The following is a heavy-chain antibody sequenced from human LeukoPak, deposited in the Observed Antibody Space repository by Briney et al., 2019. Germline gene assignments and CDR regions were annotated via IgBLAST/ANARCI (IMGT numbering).Heavy chain of an antibody. CDR3: ARAPSSSWYNWFDP. V-gene: IGHV3-21*01. CDR1: GFTFSSDS. D-gene: IGHD6-13*01. J-gene: IGHJ5*02. CDR2: ISSSSSDI. Sequence: PGGSLRLSCAASGFTFSSDSMNWVRQAPGKGLEWVSSISSSSSDIYYADSVKGGFTISRDNAKNSLYLQMNSLRAEDTAVYYCARAPSSSWYNWFDPWGQGTLVTVSS.